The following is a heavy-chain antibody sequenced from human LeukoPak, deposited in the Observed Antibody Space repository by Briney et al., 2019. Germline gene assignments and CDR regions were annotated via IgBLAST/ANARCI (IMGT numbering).Heavy chain of an antibody. J-gene: IGHJ5*02. V-gene: IGHV4-39*01. Sequence: PGGSLRLSCAASGFTVSSNDMSWIRQPPGRDLEWIGSIYSSGNTYYNPSLESRVTISVDTSKNQLSLKLTSATAADTSVYYCARHSGLRSPFDPWGQGTLVTVSS. CDR3: ARHSGLRSPFDP. CDR1: GFTVSSND. CDR2: IYSSGNT. D-gene: IGHD3-3*01.